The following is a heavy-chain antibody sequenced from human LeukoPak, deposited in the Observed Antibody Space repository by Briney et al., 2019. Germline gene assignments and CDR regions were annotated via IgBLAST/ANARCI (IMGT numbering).Heavy chain of an antibody. CDR1: GYTFTGYY. D-gene: IGHD3-3*01. Sequence: GASVKVSCKASGYTFTGYYMHWVRQAPGQGLEWMGWINPNSGGTNYAQKFQGRVTMTRDTSISTAYMELSRLRSDDTAVYYCARGLAHYDFWSGYFPPYYYYMDVWGKGTTVTVSS. CDR3: ARGLAHYDFWSGYFPPYYYYMDV. V-gene: IGHV1-2*02. CDR2: INPNSGGT. J-gene: IGHJ6*03.